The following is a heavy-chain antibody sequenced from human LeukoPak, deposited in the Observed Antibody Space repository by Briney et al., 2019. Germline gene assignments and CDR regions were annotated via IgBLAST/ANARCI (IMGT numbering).Heavy chain of an antibody. Sequence: ASVKVSCKASGYTFTGYYMHWVRQAPGQGLEWMGRINPNSGGTNYAQKFQGRVTMTRDTSISTAYMELSRLRSDDTAVYYCARYEYLEQEYSRSSGGYWGQGTPVTVSS. CDR2: INPNSGGT. J-gene: IGHJ4*02. CDR1: GYTFTGYY. V-gene: IGHV1-2*06. CDR3: ARYEYLEQEYSRSSGGY. D-gene: IGHD6-6*01.